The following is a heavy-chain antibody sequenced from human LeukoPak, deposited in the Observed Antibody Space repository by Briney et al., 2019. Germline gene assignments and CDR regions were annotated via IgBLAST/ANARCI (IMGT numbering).Heavy chain of an antibody. Sequence: GGSLRLSCAASGFTFSSYAMSWVRQAPGKGLEWVSAISGSGGSTYYADSVKGRFTISRDNSKNTLYLQMNSLIAEDTAVYYCAKDLGIRSSIEYYFNYWGQGTLVTVSS. D-gene: IGHD3-3*01. CDR3: AKDLGIRSSIEYYFNY. CDR1: GFTFSSYA. V-gene: IGHV3-23*01. J-gene: IGHJ4*02. CDR2: ISGSGGST.